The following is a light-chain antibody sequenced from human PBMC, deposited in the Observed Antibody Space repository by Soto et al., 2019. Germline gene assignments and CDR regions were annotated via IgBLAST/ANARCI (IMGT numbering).Light chain of an antibody. CDR2: EGT. Sequence: QSALTQPASVSASPGQSITISCTATSNDVGFSKFVSWYQQQPGKSPQVLVYEGTKRPSGGSLRFSGSHSVNAASLTISDIHIEDEADYYCCSYATSGVVFGGGTKVTVL. V-gene: IGLV2-23*01. J-gene: IGLJ2*01. CDR3: CSYATSGVV. CDR1: SNDVGFSKF.